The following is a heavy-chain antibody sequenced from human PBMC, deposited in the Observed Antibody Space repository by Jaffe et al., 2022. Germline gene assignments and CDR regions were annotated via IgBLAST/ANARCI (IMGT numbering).Heavy chain of an antibody. CDR2: ISWNSASI. Sequence: EVQLVESGGGLVQPGRSLRLSCAASGFSFDDYAMYWVRQAPGRGLEWVSGISWNSASIGYADSVKGRFTIARDNARNSLYLQMNNVRPDDTAFYYCVKDKYPLEWIGKWEIDKWGQGTLVTVSS. D-gene: IGHD3-3*01. CDR3: VKDKYPLEWIGKWEIDK. V-gene: IGHV3-9*01. CDR1: GFSFDDYA. J-gene: IGHJ4*02.